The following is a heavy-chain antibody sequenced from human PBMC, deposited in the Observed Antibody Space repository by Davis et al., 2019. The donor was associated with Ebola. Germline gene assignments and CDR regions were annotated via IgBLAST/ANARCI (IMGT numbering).Heavy chain of an antibody. CDR3: ARGLGCSGGSCYPGRGTFDY. CDR2: ISYSGST. J-gene: IGHJ4*02. D-gene: IGHD2-15*01. CDR1: GGSISSTDYY. Sequence: PSETLSLTCTVSGGSISSTDYYWGWIRQPPGKGLEWIGSISYSGSTYYNPSLKSRVSMSGDTSKNQFSLKLSSLTAADTAVFYCARGLGCSGGSCYPGRGTFDYWGQGTLVTVSS. V-gene: IGHV4-39*02.